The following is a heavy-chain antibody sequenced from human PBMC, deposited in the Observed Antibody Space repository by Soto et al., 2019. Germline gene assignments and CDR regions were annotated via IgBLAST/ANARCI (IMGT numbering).Heavy chain of an antibody. CDR1: GFTFNTYA. D-gene: IGHD3-3*01. V-gene: IGHV3-30-3*01. CDR2: ISYDGSNK. J-gene: IGHJ4*02. Sequence: GGSLRLSCAASGFTFNTYAMHWVRHAPGEGLEWVAVISYDGSNKYYADSVKGRFTISRDNSKNTLYLQMNSLRAEDTALYYCAKVLHHYYDMIFGLWGQGTLVTVSS. CDR3: AKVLHHYYDMIFGL.